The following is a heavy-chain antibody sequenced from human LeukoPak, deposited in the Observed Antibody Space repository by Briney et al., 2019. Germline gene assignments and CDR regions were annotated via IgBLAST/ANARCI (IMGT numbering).Heavy chain of an antibody. V-gene: IGHV3-30*03. CDR1: GFSVSEYG. J-gene: IGHJ4*02. D-gene: IGHD3-22*01. CDR2: VSYDGGHK. Sequence: GRSLRLSCVGSGFSVSEYGIHWVRQAPGKGLEWVAVVSYDGGHKYYADSVKGRFTIPRDTSSDTVSLQMNSLRVEDTAVYYCARDRINMMVLGHDSGLDFWGQGTLVTVSS. CDR3: ARDRINMMVLGHDSGLDF.